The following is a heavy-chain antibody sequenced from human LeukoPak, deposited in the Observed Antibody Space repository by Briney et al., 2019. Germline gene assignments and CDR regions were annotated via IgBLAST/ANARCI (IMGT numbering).Heavy chain of an antibody. CDR2: IIRIFGTA. J-gene: IGHJ6*03. D-gene: IGHD2-2*01. Sequence: SVKVSCKASGGTFSSYAISWVRQAPGQGLEWMGGIIRIFGTANYAQKFQGRVTITADESTSIAYMELSSLRSEDTAVYYCARSDCSSTSCYSARAYYYYYMDVWGKGTTVTVSS. V-gene: IGHV1-69*01. CDR3: ARSDCSSTSCYSARAYYYYYMDV. CDR1: GGTFSSYA.